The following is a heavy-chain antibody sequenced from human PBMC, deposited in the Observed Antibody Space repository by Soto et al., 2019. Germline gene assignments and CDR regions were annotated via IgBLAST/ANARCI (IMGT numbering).Heavy chain of an antibody. D-gene: IGHD3-16*01. J-gene: IGHJ4*02. CDR2: INQDGNEK. CDR3: ARGFGIDY. Sequence: EVQLVESGGGLVQPGGSLRLSCAASGFTFSDPWMTWVRQAPGKGLEWVANINQDGNEKHYVDSVKGRFTISRDNATKSLYLQMTSLRAEDTAIYYCARGFGIDYWGQGTLVIVSS. CDR1: GFTFSDPW. V-gene: IGHV3-7*04.